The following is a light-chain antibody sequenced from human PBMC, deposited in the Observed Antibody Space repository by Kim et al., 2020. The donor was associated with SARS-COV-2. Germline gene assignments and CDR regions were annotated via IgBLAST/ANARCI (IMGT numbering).Light chain of an antibody. CDR2: KAS. J-gene: IGKJ1*01. CDR1: QSISSW. Sequence: SASVGERVTITCRASQSISSWLAWYQQKPGKAPKLLIYKASSLESGVPSRFSGSGSGTEFTLTISSLQPDDFATYYCQQYNSYPTFGQGTKVDLK. V-gene: IGKV1-5*03. CDR3: QQYNSYPT.